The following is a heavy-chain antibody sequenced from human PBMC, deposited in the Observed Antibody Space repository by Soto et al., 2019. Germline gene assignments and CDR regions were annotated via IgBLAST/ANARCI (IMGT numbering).Heavy chain of an antibody. CDR2: ISYDGSNK. D-gene: IGHD6-13*01. V-gene: IGHV3-30-3*01. J-gene: IGHJ4*02. CDR3: ARGRAAAPEDY. CDR1: GFTFSSYA. Sequence: QVQLVESGGGLFRPGSSLRLPFAASGFTFSSYAMHWVRQAPGKGLEGVAVISYDGSNKYYADSVKGRFTISRDNSKNTLYLQMNSLRAEDTAVYYCARGRAAAPEDYWGQGTLVTVSS.